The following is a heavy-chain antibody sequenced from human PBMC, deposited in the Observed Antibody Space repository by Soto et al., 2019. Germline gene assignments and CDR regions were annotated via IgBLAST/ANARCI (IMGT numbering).Heavy chain of an antibody. V-gene: IGHV5-51*01. CDR2: IYPGDSDT. J-gene: IGHJ6*03. Sequence: GESLKISCKGSGYSFTSYWIGWVRQMPGKGLEWMGIIYPGDSDTRYSPSFQGQVTISADKSISTAYLQWSSLKASDTAMYYCARHGGLLWFGESLYYYYMDVWGKGTTVTVSS. CDR3: ARHGGLLWFGESLYYYYMDV. D-gene: IGHD3-10*01. CDR1: GYSFTSYW.